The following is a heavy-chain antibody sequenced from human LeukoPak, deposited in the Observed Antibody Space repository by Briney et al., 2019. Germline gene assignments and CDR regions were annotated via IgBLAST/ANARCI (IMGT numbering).Heavy chain of an antibody. Sequence: SETLSLTCTVSGGSISSSPYYWGWIRQPPGKGLEGIGNIYYSGSTYYNESLESRVTISIDTSKNQFSLKLNSVTAADTAMYYCAKSGGYGLIDYWGQGTLVTVSS. CDR2: IYYSGST. J-gene: IGHJ4*02. V-gene: IGHV4-39*01. CDR3: AKSGGYGLIDY. CDR1: GGSISSSPYY. D-gene: IGHD1-26*01.